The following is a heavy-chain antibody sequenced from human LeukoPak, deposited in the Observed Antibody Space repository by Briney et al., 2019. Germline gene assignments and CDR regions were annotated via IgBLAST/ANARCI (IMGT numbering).Heavy chain of an antibody. Sequence: SETLSLTCTVSGGSISSSSYYWGWIRQPPGKGLEWIGSIYYSGSTYYNPSLKSRVTISVDTSKNQFSLKLSSVTAADTAVYYCARIPYYGSGTYPVDYWGQGTLVTVSS. CDR2: IYYSGST. CDR3: ARIPYYGSGTYPVDY. D-gene: IGHD3-10*01. V-gene: IGHV4-39*01. CDR1: GGSISSSSYY. J-gene: IGHJ4*02.